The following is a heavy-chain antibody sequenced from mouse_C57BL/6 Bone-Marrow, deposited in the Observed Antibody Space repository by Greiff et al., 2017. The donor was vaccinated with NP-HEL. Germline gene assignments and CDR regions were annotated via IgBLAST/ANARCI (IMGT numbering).Heavy chain of an antibody. J-gene: IGHJ2*01. CDR3: ARRGLRGYFDY. D-gene: IGHD2-4*01. V-gene: IGHV1-80*01. CDR2: IYPGDGDT. CDR1: GYAFSSYW. Sequence: VQLQQSGAELVKPGASVKISCKASGYAFSSYWMNWVKQRPGKGLEWIGQIYPGDGDTNYNGKFKGKATLTADKSSSTAYMQLSSLTSEDSAVYFCARRGLRGYFDYWGQGTTLTVSS.